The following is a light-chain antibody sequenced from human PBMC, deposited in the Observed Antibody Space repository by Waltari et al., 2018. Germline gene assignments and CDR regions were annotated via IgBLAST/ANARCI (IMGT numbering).Light chain of an antibody. CDR1: NNDIGGGYNY. J-gene: IGLJ2*01. CDR2: EVS. CDR3: SAYAGSNNFVV. Sequence: QSALTQPPSASGSLGQSVTISCTGTNNDIGGGYNYVSWYQQHPGKAPKLMISEVSKRPSGVPDRFSGSKSGNTASLTVSGLQAEDEADYYCSAYAGSNNFVVFGGGTKLTVL. V-gene: IGLV2-8*01.